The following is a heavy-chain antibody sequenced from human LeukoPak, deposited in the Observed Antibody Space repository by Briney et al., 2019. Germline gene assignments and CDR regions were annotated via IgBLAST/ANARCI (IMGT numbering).Heavy chain of an antibody. CDR1: GFTFSSYT. J-gene: IGHJ4*02. D-gene: IGHD5-24*01. CDR3: ARGSRWLQLGPFDY. V-gene: IGHV3-30*01. CDR2: MSYDGSDN. Sequence: GRSLSLSCAASGFTFSSYTMHWVRQAPGKGLEWVAAMSYDGSDNYYADSVKGRFTISRDNSRTTVYLQMNSLRAEDTAVYYCARGSRWLQLGPFDYWGQGTLVTVSS.